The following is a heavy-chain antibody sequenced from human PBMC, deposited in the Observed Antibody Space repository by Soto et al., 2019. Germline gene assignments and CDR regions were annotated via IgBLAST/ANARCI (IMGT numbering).Heavy chain of an antibody. J-gene: IGHJ6*02. CDR1: GFTFSSYW. CDR3: ARIAASGRGWAV. CDR2: IKQDGSEE. V-gene: IGHV3-7*01. D-gene: IGHD6-13*01. Sequence: EVQLVESGGGLVQPGGSLRLSCVASGFTFSSYWMSWVRQAPVKGLEWVGNIKQDGSEENYVDSVKGRFTISRDNAKNSMYLQMNSLRAEDTAVYYCARIAASGRGWAVWGQGTTVVVSS.